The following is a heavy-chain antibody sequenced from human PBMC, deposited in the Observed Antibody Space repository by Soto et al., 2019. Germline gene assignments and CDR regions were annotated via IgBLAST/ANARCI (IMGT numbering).Heavy chain of an antibody. V-gene: IGHV3-23*01. Sequence: PGGSLRLSCAASGFTFSSYAMSWVRQAPGKGLEWVSAISGSGGSTYYADSVKGRFTISRDNSKNSLYLQMNSLRAEDTAVYYCARDRYNWNLVTNWFDPWGQGTLVTVSS. D-gene: IGHD1-1*01. CDR3: ARDRYNWNLVTNWFDP. CDR2: ISGSGGST. CDR1: GFTFSSYA. J-gene: IGHJ5*02.